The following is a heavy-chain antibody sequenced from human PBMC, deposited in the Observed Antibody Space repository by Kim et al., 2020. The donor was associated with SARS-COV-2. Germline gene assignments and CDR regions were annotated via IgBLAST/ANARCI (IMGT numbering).Heavy chain of an antibody. Sequence: GGSLRLSCAASGFTFSSYAMSWVRQAPGKGLEWVSAISGSGGSTYYADSVKGRFTISRDNSKNTLYLQMNSLRDEDTAVYYCAKLSTYYYGSGTLDYWGQGTLVTVSS. D-gene: IGHD3-10*01. J-gene: IGHJ4*02. CDR3: AKLSTYYYGSGTLDY. CDR2: ISGSGGST. V-gene: IGHV3-23*01. CDR1: GFTFSSYA.